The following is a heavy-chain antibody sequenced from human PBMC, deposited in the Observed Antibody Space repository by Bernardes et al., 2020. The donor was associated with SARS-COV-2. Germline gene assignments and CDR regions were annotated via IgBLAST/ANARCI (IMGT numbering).Heavy chain of an antibody. V-gene: IGHV3-7*01. CDR3: ARYYSGSYYPLFDY. Sequence: GGSLRLSCAASGFTFSSYWMSWVRQAPGKGLEWVANIKQDGSEKYYVDSVKGRFTISRDNAKNSLYLQMNSLRAEDTAVYYCARYYSGSYYPLFDYWGQGTLVTDSS. CDR1: GFTFSSYW. D-gene: IGHD1-26*01. CDR2: IKQDGSEK. J-gene: IGHJ4*02.